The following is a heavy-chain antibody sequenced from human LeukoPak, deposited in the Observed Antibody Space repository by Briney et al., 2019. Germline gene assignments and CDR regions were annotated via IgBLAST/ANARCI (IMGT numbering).Heavy chain of an antibody. Sequence: PGRSLRLSCAASGFTFDDYAMHWVRQAPGKGLEWVSSISGGGGSTYYADSVKGRFTISRDNSKNTLYLQMNSLRAEDTAVYYCARRAGAYSHPYDYWGQGTLVTVSS. CDR1: GFTFDDYA. CDR3: ARRAGAYSHPYDY. J-gene: IGHJ4*02. D-gene: IGHD4/OR15-4a*01. V-gene: IGHV3-23*01. CDR2: ISGGGGST.